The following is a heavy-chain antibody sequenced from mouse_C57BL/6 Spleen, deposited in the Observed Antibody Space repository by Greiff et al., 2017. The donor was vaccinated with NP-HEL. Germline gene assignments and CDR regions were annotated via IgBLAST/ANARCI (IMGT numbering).Heavy chain of an antibody. CDR2: INPGSGGT. D-gene: IGHD2-2*01. V-gene: IGHV1-54*01. CDR1: GYAFTNYL. J-gene: IGHJ3*01. Sequence: VQLQQSGAELVRPGTSVKVSCKASGYAFTNYLIEWVKQRPGQGLEWIGVINPGSGGTNYNEKFKGKATLTADKSSSTAYMQLSSLTSEDSAVYFCARSGENGYGRGFAYWGQGTLVTVSA. CDR3: ARSGENGYGRGFAY.